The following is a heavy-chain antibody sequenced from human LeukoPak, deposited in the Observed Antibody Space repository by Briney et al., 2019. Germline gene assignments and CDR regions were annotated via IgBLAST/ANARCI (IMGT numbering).Heavy chain of an antibody. V-gene: IGHV1-2*02. CDR3: ARDPYLLGYCSGGSCYPLDY. CDR1: GYTFTGYY. CDR2: INPNSGGT. J-gene: IGHJ4*02. D-gene: IGHD2-15*01. Sequence: ASVKVSCKASGYTFTGYYMHWVRQAPGQGLEWMGWINPNSGGTNYAQKFQGRVTMTRDTSISTAYMELSRLRSDDTAVYYCARDPYLLGYCSGGSCYPLDYWGQGTLVTVSS.